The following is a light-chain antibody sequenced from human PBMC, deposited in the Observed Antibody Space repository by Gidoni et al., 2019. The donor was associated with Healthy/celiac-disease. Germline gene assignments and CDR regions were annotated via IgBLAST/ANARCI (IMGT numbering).Light chain of an antibody. CDR3: HKYGSFTWT. CDR1: QSVSSSY. V-gene: IGKV3-20*01. Sequence: EIVLTQSPGTLSLSPGERATLSCRASQSVSSSYLAWYQQKPGQSPRLLIYGASSRATGIPDRFSGSWSGTDFTLTISRLEPEDFAVYYCHKYGSFTWTFGQGTKVEIK. CDR2: GAS. J-gene: IGKJ1*01.